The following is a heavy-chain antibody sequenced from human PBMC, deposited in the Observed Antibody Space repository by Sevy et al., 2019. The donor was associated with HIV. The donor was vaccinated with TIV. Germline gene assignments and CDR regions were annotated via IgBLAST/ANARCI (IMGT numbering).Heavy chain of an antibody. D-gene: IGHD3-22*01. V-gene: IGHV3-23*01. CDR1: GFTFSTYA. Sequence: GGSLRLSCAASGFTFSTYAMSWVRQAPGKGLEWVSGISGSGGSTYYADSVKGRFTISRDNSKNALYLHMNSLRVEDTAVYYCAKEGPGYNYDSSRNCDYWGQGTLVTVSS. J-gene: IGHJ4*02. CDR3: AKEGPGYNYDSSRNCDY. CDR2: ISGSGGST.